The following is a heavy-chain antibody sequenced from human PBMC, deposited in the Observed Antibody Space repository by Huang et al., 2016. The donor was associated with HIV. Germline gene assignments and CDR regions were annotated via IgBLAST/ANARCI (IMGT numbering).Heavy chain of an antibody. CDR2: IGGTTKYI. V-gene: IGHV3-21*01. Sequence: EVQLVESGGGLVKPGGSLRLSCEASGFTFSSYSMNWVRQAPGKGLEWVDVIGGTTKYIYYADSLKGRFTISRDNTKNSLYLQMNSLRAEDTAVYYCAIGRRDGYSNLNGNSFDIWGQGTMVTVSS. CDR3: AIGRRDGYSNLNGNSFDI. CDR1: GFTFSSYS. D-gene: IGHD4-4*01. J-gene: IGHJ3*02.